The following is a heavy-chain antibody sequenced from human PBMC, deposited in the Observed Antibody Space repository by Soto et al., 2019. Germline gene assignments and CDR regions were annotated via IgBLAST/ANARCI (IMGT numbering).Heavy chain of an antibody. CDR1: GFTFNHYS. J-gene: IGHJ4*02. V-gene: IGHV3-23*04. D-gene: IGHD3-16*02. Sequence: EVQVVDSWGGLVQPGGCLRLCCAASGFTFNHYSMNWVRQAPGNGLEWVATISATGGSTYYADSVNGRFTISRDNSKNTLYLKMNGLRVEETAVYYCAKDRIVGNFDYWGQGTQVTVSS. CDR3: AKDRIVGNFDY. CDR2: ISATGGST.